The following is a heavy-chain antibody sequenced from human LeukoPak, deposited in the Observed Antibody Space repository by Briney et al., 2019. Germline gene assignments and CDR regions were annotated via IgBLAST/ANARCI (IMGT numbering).Heavy chain of an antibody. D-gene: IGHD6-6*01. CDR1: GFTVSSNY. CDR2: IDSGGST. Sequence: PGGSLRLSCAASGFTVSSNYMSWVRQAPGNGLEWVSVIDSGGSTYYADSVKGRFTISRDNSKNTLYLQMNSLRAEDTAVYYCARDAAAARRAYYFDYWGQGTLVTVSS. CDR3: ARDAAAARRAYYFDY. J-gene: IGHJ4*02. V-gene: IGHV3-53*01.